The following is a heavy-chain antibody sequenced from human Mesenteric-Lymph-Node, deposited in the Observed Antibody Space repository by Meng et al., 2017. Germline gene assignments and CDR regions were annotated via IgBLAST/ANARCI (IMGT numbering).Heavy chain of an antibody. J-gene: IGHJ5*02. Sequence: GESLKISCAASGFTFSIYWMHWVRQAPGKGLVWVSRINNDASSTTYADSVKGRFTISRDNAKNTLFLQMNSLRAEDTGVYYCARGGYSDSSGYSNGWFDPWGQGTLVTVSS. D-gene: IGHD3-22*01. CDR3: ARGGYSDSSGYSNGWFDP. V-gene: IGHV3-74*01. CDR2: INNDASST. CDR1: GFTFSIYW.